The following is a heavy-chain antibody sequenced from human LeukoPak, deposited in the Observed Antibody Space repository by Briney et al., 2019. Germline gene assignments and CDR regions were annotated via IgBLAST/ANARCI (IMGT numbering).Heavy chain of an antibody. J-gene: IGHJ3*02. Sequence: SETPSLTCTVSGGSISSSSYYWGWIRQPPGKGLEWIGSIYYSGSTYYNPSLKSRVTISVDTSKNQFSLKLSSVTAADTAVYYCTRPRSYYPPIAFDIWGQGTMVTVSS. D-gene: IGHD3-10*01. CDR1: GGSISSSSYY. V-gene: IGHV4-39*07. CDR2: IYYSGST. CDR3: TRPRSYYPPIAFDI.